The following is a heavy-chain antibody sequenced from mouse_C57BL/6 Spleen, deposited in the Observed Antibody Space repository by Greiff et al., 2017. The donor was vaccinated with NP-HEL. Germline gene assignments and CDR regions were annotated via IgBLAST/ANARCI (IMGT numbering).Heavy chain of an antibody. CDR3: ARSRGSSYFDV. J-gene: IGHJ1*03. V-gene: IGHV1-52*01. Sequence: VQLQQPGAELVRPGSSVKLSCKASGYTFTSYWMHWVKQRPIQGLEWIGNIDPSDSETHYNQKFKDKATLTVDKSSSTAYMQLSSLTSEDSAVYYCARSRGSSYFDVWGTGTTVTVSS. CDR1: GYTFTSYW. D-gene: IGHD1-1*01. CDR2: IDPSDSET.